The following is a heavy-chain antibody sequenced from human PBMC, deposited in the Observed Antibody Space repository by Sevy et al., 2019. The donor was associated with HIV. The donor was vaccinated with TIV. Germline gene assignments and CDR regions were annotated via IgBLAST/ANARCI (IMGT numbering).Heavy chain of an antibody. V-gene: IGHV4-59*01. CDR3: ARSGSEMATTWDFDY. CDR1: GGSISRYY. Sequence: SETLSLTCTVSGGSISRYYWSWIRQPPGKGLEWIGYIYYSGSTNYNPSLKSRVTISVDTSKNQFSLKLSSVTAADTAVYYCARSGSEMATTWDFDYWGQGTLVTVSS. J-gene: IGHJ4*02. D-gene: IGHD5-12*01. CDR2: IYYSGST.